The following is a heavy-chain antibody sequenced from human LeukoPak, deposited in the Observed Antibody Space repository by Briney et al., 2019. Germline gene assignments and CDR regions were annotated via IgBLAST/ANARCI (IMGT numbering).Heavy chain of an antibody. Sequence: GGSLRLSCAASGFSFSNYAMVWVRQAPGKGLEWVSTISGDGGNTFYADSVKGRFTISRDNSKNTLYLQVNSLRAEDTAIYYCAKDRVNWYFDLWGRGNLVTVSS. V-gene: IGHV3-23*01. J-gene: IGHJ2*01. CDR1: GFSFSNYA. CDR2: ISGDGGNT. D-gene: IGHD3-10*01. CDR3: AKDRVNWYFDL.